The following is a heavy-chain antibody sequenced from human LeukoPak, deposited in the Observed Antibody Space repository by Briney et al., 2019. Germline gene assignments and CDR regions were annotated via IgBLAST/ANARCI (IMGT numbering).Heavy chain of an antibody. CDR2: INNDGSSI. V-gene: IGHV3-74*03. CDR3: ASSGYSVNENWFDP. J-gene: IGHJ5*02. D-gene: IGHD6-13*01. Sequence: GGSLRLSCAASGFTLGDYKMHWIRQAPGKGLAWVARINNDGSSITYADSVKGRFTISRDNSKNTLYLQMNSLRAEDTAVYYCASSGYSVNENWFDPWGQGTLVTVSS. CDR1: GFTLGDYK.